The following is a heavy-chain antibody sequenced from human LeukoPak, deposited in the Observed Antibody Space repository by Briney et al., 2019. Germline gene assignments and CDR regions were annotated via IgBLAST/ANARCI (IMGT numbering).Heavy chain of an antibody. Sequence: PSETLSLTCTVSGGSISSSSYYWGWIRQPPGKGLEWIGSIYYSGSTYYNPSLKSRVTISVDTSKNQFSLKLSSVTAADTAVYYCARGVAGPFCDYWGQGTLVTVSS. CDR2: IYYSGST. CDR1: GGSISSSSYY. D-gene: IGHD6-19*01. V-gene: IGHV4-39*07. CDR3: ARGVAGPFCDY. J-gene: IGHJ4*02.